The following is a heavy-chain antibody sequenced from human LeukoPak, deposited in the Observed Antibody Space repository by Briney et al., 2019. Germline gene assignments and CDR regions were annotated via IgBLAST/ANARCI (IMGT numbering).Heavy chain of an antibody. D-gene: IGHD5-18*01. V-gene: IGHV4-39*02. CDR3: AREVGRGHTFGSNY. CDR1: GGSVSINSDY. Sequence: SETLSLTCTVSGGSVSINSDYWGWVRQPPGKGLGWIGNIYYSGIKYYNLSLKSRVTISVDTSKNQFSLKLSSVTAADAAVYYCAREVGRGHTFGSNYWGQGNLVTVSS. CDR2: IYYSGIK. J-gene: IGHJ4*02.